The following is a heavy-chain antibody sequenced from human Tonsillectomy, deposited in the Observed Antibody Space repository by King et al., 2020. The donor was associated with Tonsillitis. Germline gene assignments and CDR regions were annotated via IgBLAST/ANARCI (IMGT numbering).Heavy chain of an antibody. CDR3: ASRASTDY. D-gene: IGHD2-21*01. CDR2: MYTSGRT. CDR1: GGSINSGSYS. V-gene: IGHV4-61*02. Sequence: QLQESGPGLVKPSQTLSLTCTVSGGSINSGSYSWGWIRQPAGRGLEWIGRMYTSGRTNYNPSLKHRATLSVDTSKNQFSLKLSSVTAADTAIYYCASRASTDYWGQGVLVTVSS. J-gene: IGHJ4*02.